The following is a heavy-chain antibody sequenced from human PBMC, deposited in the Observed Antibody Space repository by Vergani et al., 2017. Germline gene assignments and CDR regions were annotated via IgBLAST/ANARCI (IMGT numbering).Heavy chain of an antibody. J-gene: IGHJ6*02. V-gene: IGHV3-21*01. Sequence: EVQLVESGGGLVKPGGSLRLSCAASGFPFSSYSMNWVRQAPGKGLEWVSSISSSSSYIYYADSVKGRFTISRDNAKNSLYLQMNSLRAEDTAVYYCARFSSSWYFYGMDVWGQGTTVTVSS. D-gene: IGHD6-13*01. CDR1: GFPFSSYS. CDR2: ISSSSSYI. CDR3: ARFSSSWYFYGMDV.